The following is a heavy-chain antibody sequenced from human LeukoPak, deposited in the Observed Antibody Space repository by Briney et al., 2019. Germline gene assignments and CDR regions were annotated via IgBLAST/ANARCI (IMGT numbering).Heavy chain of an antibody. Sequence: GGSLRLSCAASGFTFSNYATTWVRQAPGKGLEWVSTISGSSGSTYYAGSVKGRFTISRDSSKNTLFLQMNSLRAEDTAVYYCANSKVPREYCSATSCYAGFGAFDIWGQGTMVTVSS. D-gene: IGHD2-2*01. CDR3: ANSKVPREYCSATSCYAGFGAFDI. CDR1: GFTFSNYA. J-gene: IGHJ3*02. CDR2: ISGSSGST. V-gene: IGHV3-23*01.